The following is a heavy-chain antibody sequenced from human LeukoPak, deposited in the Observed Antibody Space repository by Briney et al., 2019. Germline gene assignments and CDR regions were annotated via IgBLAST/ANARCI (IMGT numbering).Heavy chain of an antibody. CDR1: GFTFSSYG. Sequence: GGSLRLSCAASGFTFSSYGMHWVRQAPGKGLEWVAVIWYDGSNKYYADSVKGRFTISRDNSKNTLYLQMNSLRAEDTAVYYCARSGIAAASDAFDIRGQGTMVTVSS. D-gene: IGHD6-13*01. J-gene: IGHJ3*02. CDR2: IWYDGSNK. V-gene: IGHV3-33*01. CDR3: ARSGIAAASDAFDI.